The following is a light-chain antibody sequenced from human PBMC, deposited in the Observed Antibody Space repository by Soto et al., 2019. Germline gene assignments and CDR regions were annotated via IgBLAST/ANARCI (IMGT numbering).Light chain of an antibody. CDR2: EVV. V-gene: IGLV2-8*01. CDR1: KNDIGVYDF. J-gene: IGLJ1*01. Sequence: QSALTQPPSASGSPGQSVTISCTGTKNDIGVYDFVSWYQHHPGKAPRLIIYEVVQRPSGVPDRFSGSSSGNTASLTISGLQAEDEADYFCCSYAGSYSYVFGTGTKLTVL. CDR3: CSYAGSYSYV.